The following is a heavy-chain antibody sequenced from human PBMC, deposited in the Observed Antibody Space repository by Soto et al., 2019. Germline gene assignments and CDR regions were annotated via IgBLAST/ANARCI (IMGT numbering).Heavy chain of an antibody. Sequence: TLSLTCAVSGYSISSGYYWGWIRQPPGKGLEWIGSIYHSGSTYYNPSLKSRVTISVDTSKNQFSLKLSSVTAADTAVYYCARGLRSSIYFMKYYFDYWGQGTLVTVSS. J-gene: IGHJ4*02. CDR2: IYHSGST. CDR1: GYSISSGYY. CDR3: ARGLRSSIYFMKYYFDY. V-gene: IGHV4-38-2*01. D-gene: IGHD4-17*01.